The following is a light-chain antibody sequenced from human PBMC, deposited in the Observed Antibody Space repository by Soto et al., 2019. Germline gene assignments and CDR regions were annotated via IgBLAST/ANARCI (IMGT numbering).Light chain of an antibody. CDR1: QCVSSD. J-gene: IGKJ1*01. CDR3: QQYHNLPWP. V-gene: IGKV3-15*01. Sequence: ERVTTQSAPTLPLSPCERAPPSCRARQCVSSDLARYHQKPGQAPRLLIHGASTRATGIPARFSCSGSGTEFTLTISSLQSEDFAVYYCQQYHNLPWPFGQGTKVDIK. CDR2: GAS.